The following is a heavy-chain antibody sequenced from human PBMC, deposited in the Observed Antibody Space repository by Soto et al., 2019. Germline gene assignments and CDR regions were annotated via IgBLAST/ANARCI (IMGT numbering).Heavy chain of an antibody. CDR1: GGSFSGYY. CDR3: ARGRHDIVVVPAARGYFDY. V-gene: IGHV4-34*01. CDR2: INHSGST. Sequence: SETLSLTCAVYGGSFSGYYWSWIRQPPGKGLEWIGEINHSGSTNYNPSLKSRVTISVDTSKNQFSLKLSSVTAADTAVYYCARGRHDIVVVPAARGYFDYWVQGTLVT. D-gene: IGHD2-2*01. J-gene: IGHJ4*02.